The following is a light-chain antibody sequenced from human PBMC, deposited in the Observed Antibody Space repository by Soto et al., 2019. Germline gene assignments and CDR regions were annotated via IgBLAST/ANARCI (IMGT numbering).Light chain of an antibody. CDR2: GAS. CDR3: QHYGSSPGLT. CDR1: RTVNSI. Sequence: VLTQSPAALSVSPGEGATLSCRASRTVNSILAWYQQKPGQAPRLLIYGASSRATGIPDRFSASGSGTDFTLTISRLESEDSAVYYCQHYGSSPGLTFGGGTKVDIK. J-gene: IGKJ4*01. V-gene: IGKV3-20*01.